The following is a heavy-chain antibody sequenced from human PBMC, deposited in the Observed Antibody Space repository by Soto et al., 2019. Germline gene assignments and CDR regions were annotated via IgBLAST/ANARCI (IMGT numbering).Heavy chain of an antibody. Sequence: SETLSLTCAVSGDSISSSFWWSWVRQPPGKGLEWIGEIYHTESTVYNPSLKSRVTISVDKPKNQFSLNLDSVTAADTAVYYCARYDFGTFDYWGRGILVTVSS. CDR2: IYHTEST. V-gene: IGHV4-4*02. CDR3: ARYDFGTFDY. J-gene: IGHJ4*02. CDR1: GDSISSSFW. D-gene: IGHD4-17*01.